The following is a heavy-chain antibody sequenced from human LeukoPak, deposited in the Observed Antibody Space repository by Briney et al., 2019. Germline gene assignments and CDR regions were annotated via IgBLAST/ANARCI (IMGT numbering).Heavy chain of an antibody. D-gene: IGHD3-10*01. CDR3: ARIPDNYYGSGSYYNSHATDY. Sequence: GGSLRLSCAASGFTFSSYSMNWVRQAPGKGLEWVSSISSSSSYIYYADSVKGRFTISRDNAKNSLYLQMNSLRAEDTAVYYCARIPDNYYGSGSYYNSHATDYRGQGTLVTVSS. CDR1: GFTFSSYS. CDR2: ISSSSSYI. V-gene: IGHV3-21*01. J-gene: IGHJ4*02.